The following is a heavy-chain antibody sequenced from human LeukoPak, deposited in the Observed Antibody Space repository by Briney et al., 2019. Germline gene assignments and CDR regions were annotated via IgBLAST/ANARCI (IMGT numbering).Heavy chain of an antibody. V-gene: IGHV3-23*01. CDR1: GFTLSSYE. J-gene: IGHJ4*02. D-gene: IGHD6-19*01. CDR2: ISGSGGST. CDR3: AKDLLPVAANW. Sequence: PGGSLRLSCTVSGFTLSSYEMSWIRQAPGKGLEWVSAISGSGGSTYYSDSVKGRFTISRDNSKNMLYLQMNSLRAEDMALYYCAKDLLPVAANWWGQGTLVTVSS.